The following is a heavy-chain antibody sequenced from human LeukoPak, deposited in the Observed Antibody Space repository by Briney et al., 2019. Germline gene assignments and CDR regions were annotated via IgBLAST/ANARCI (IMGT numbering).Heavy chain of an antibody. Sequence: SETLSLTCAVYGGSFSGYYWSWIRQPPGKGLEWIGEINHSGSTNYNPSLKSRVTISVDTSKNQFSLKLSSVTAADTAVYYCGASIAAAGRLGVFDIWGHGTMVTVSS. D-gene: IGHD6-13*01. J-gene: IGHJ3*02. V-gene: IGHV4-34*01. CDR2: INHSGST. CDR3: GASIAAAGRLGVFDI. CDR1: GGSFSGYY.